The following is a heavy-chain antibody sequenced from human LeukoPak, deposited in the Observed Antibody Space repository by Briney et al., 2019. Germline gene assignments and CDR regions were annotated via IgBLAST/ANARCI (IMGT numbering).Heavy chain of an antibody. CDR1: GFTFSSYW. V-gene: IGHV3-7*01. D-gene: IGHD6-13*01. CDR3: ASGQKLGF. Sequence: GGSLRLSCVASGFTFSSYWMSWVRQAPGKGLEWVANIKQDGSDKYYVDSVRGRFTISRDNAKNSLYLQMNSLRAEDTTVYYCASGQKLGFWGQGTLVTVSS. J-gene: IGHJ4*02. CDR2: IKQDGSDK.